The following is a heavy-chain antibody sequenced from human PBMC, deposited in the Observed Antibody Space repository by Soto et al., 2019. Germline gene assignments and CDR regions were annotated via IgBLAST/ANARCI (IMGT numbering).Heavy chain of an antibody. CDR2: MFYGVST. V-gene: IGHV4-39*01. CDR3: ARLPSRHLVDY. D-gene: IGHD3-3*02. Sequence: SETLSLACTASGSSINSSGYYWGWIRQPPGKGLEWIGSMFYGVSTYYNPSLKSRVTVSVDTSKNQFSLNLRSVTAADTAVYYCARLPSRHLVDYWGQGTLVTVSS. J-gene: IGHJ4*02. CDR1: GSSINSSGYY.